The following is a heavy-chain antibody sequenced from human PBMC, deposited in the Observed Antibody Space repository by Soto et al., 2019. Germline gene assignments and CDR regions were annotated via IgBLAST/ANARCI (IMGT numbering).Heavy chain of an antibody. CDR1: GFTFSSYA. Sequence: PGVSLRLSCAASGFTFSSYAMSWVRQAPGKGLEWVSAISGSGGSTYYADSVKGRFTISRDNSKNTLYLQMNSLRAEDTAVYYCATVPFARPGLAARPFGIDVWGRGTTVTGSS. CDR3: ATVPFARPGLAARPFGIDV. CDR2: ISGSGGST. V-gene: IGHV3-23*01. J-gene: IGHJ6*02. D-gene: IGHD6-6*01.